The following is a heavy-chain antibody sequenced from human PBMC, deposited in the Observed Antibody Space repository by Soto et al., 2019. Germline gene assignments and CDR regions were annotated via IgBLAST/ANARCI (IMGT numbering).Heavy chain of an antibody. Sequence: SLRLSCAASGFTFDDYAMHWVRQAPGKGLEWVSGISWNSGSIGYADSVKGRFTISRDNAKNSLYLQMNSLRAEDTALYYCAKGAAAVAGYFDYWGQGTLVTVSS. CDR3: AKGAAAVAGYFDY. D-gene: IGHD6-19*01. CDR2: ISWNSGSI. J-gene: IGHJ4*02. CDR1: GFTFDDYA. V-gene: IGHV3-9*01.